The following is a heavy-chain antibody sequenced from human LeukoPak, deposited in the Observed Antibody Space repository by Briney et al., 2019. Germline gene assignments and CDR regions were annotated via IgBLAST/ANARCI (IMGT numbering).Heavy chain of an antibody. V-gene: IGHV4-31*03. CDR1: GDSISSAFYY. D-gene: IGHD4-23*01. J-gene: IGHJ3*02. CDR2: IYHSGTT. CDR3: ARNLGAVVTPGWAYDI. Sequence: SETLSFTCTVSGDSISSAFYYWSWIRQHPGKGLEWIGYIYHSGTTYYNPSLKTRVTISVDTSRNQFSLKLYSVTAADTAVYYCARNLGAVVTPGWAYDIWGQGTMVTVSS.